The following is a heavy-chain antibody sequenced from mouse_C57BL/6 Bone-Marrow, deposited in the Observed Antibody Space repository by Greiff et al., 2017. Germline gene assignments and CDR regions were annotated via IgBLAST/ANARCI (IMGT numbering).Heavy chain of an antibody. J-gene: IGHJ2*01. Sequence: QVQLQLPGAELVKPGASVKMSCKASGFTLTSSWITWVKLRPGQGLERNGVIYPGSGSTNYNEKFKSKATLTVDTSSNTAYMQLSSLTSEDSAVYYCARSGGSWGQGTTLTVSS. D-gene: IGHD1-1*02. V-gene: IGHV1-55*01. CDR2: IYPGSGST. CDR1: GFTLTSSW. CDR3: ARSGGS.